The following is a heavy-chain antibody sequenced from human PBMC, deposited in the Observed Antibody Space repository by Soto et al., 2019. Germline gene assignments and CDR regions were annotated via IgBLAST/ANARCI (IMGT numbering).Heavy chain of an antibody. V-gene: IGHV4-30-2*06. CDR2: TYQSGSA. Sequence: TSETLSLTCTVSGGSISSGGYSWTWLRQSPGKGLEWIGYTYQSGSAFYNPSLKSRVTISVDRPKNQFSLNLTSVTAADTAVYYCARDYYGMDVWGQGTTVTVSS. J-gene: IGHJ6*02. CDR3: ARDYYGMDV. CDR1: GGSISSGGYS.